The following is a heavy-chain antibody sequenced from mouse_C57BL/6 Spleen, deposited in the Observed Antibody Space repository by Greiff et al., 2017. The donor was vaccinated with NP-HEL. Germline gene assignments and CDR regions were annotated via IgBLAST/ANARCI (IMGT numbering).Heavy chain of an antibody. J-gene: IGHJ3*01. CDR1: GFTFSSYG. CDR3: ARSQLGRGFAY. D-gene: IGHD4-1*02. Sequence: EVKLVESGGDLVKPGGSLKLSCAASGFTFSSYGMSWVRQTPDKRLEWVATISSGGSYTYYPDSVKGRFTISRDNAKNTLYLQMSSLKSEDTAMYYCARSQLGRGFAYWGQGTLVTVSA. CDR2: ISSGGSYT. V-gene: IGHV5-6*01.